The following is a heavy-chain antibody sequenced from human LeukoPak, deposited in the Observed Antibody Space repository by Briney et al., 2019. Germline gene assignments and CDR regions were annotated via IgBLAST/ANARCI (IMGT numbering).Heavy chain of an antibody. CDR1: GGSVSSGSYY. CDR2: IYYSGST. V-gene: IGHV4-61*01. J-gene: IGHJ4*02. CDR3: ARDPLPSDY. Sequence: PSETLSLTCTVSGGSVSSGSYYWSWIRQPPGKGLEWIGYIYYSGSTYYNPSLKSRVTISVDTSMNQFSLKLSSVTAADTAVYYCARDPLPSDYRGQGTLVTVSS.